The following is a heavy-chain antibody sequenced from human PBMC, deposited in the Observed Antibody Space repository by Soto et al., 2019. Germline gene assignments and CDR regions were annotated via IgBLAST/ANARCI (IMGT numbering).Heavy chain of an antibody. D-gene: IGHD3-10*01. Sequence: ASVKVSCKASGYTFTSYYMYWVRQAPGQGLEWMGIINPSGGSTSYAQKFQGRVTMTRDTSTSTVYMELSSLRSEDTAVCYWGRGGGGGSGSYYKAWFDPWGQGTLVTVSS. V-gene: IGHV1-46*01. J-gene: IGHJ5*02. CDR1: GYTFTSYY. CDR3: GRGGGGGSGSYYKAWFDP. CDR2: INPSGGST.